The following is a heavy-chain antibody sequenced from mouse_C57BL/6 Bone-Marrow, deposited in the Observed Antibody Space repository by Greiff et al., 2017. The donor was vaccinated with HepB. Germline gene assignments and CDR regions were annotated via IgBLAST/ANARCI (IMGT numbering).Heavy chain of an antibody. CDR2: ISNGGGST. V-gene: IGHV5-12*01. CDR1: GFTFSDYY. D-gene: IGHD1-1*01. Sequence: DVKLVESGGGLVQPGGSLKLSCAASGFTFSDYYMYWVRQTPEKRLEWVAYISNGGGSTYYPDTVKGRFTISRDNAKNTLYLQMSRLKSEDTAMYYCARRGYYYGSSFDYWGQGTTLTVSS. J-gene: IGHJ2*01. CDR3: ARRGYYYGSSFDY.